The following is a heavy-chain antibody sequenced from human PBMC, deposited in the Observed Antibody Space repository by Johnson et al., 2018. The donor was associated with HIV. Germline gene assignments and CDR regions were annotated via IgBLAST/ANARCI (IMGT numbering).Heavy chain of an antibody. V-gene: IGHV3-33*03. CDR1: GFSFSDYN. J-gene: IGHJ3*02. CDR2: TWFDGRNK. Sequence: QVQLVESGGGVVQPGRSLRLSCAASGFSFSDYNMHWVRQAPGKGLEWVAVTWFDGRNKYYSDSVKGRFTISRDNAKNSLYLQMNSLRAEDTALYYCTHYSGSFYMGAFDIWGQGTMVTVSS. D-gene: IGHD1-26*01. CDR3: THYSGSFYMGAFDI.